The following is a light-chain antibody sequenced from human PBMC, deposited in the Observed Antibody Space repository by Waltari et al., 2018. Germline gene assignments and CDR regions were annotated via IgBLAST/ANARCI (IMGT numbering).Light chain of an antibody. J-gene: IGLJ2*01. CDR2: DVN. CDR3: RSPSTNNVVI. V-gene: IGLV2-14*01. CDR1: TGSIGRSPF. Sequence: SPPPQHAPVSPPPAPSTTTSSIGTTGSIGRSPFVSWYQHPPGRAPKVLIFDVNHRPSGISDRFSGSKSGNTAFLTISGLQVEDDGDYYCRSPSTNNVVIFGGGTKVTVL.